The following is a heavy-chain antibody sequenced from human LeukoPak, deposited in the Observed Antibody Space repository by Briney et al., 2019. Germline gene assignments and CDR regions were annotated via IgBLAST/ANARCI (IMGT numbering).Heavy chain of an antibody. CDR1: GFTFDDYA. D-gene: IGHD3-22*01. V-gene: IGHV3-9*01. Sequence: GGSLRLSCADSGFTFDDYAMHCVRHAPGKGLEWVSGISWNSGSIGYADSVKGRFTISRDNAKSTLYLQMNSLRAEDTAVYYCARGPWHYYDSSGYYWGQGTLVTISS. J-gene: IGHJ4*02. CDR3: ARGPWHYYDSSGYY. CDR2: ISWNSGSI.